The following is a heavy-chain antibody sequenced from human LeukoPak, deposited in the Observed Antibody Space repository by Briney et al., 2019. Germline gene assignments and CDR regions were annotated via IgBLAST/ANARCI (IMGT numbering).Heavy chain of an antibody. Sequence: GASVKVSCKASGGTFSSYAISWVRQAPGQGLEWMGRIIPILGIANYAQKFQGRVTITADKSTSTAYMELSSLRSEDTAVYYCASATPLYCSGSYAAYYYYYGMDVWGQGTTVTVSS. V-gene: IGHV1-69*04. D-gene: IGHD3-10*01. J-gene: IGHJ6*02. CDR1: GGTFSSYA. CDR2: IIPILGIA. CDR3: ASATPLYCSGSYAAYYYYYGMDV.